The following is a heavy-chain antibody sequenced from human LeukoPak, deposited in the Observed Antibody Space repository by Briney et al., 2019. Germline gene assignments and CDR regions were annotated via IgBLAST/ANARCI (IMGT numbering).Heavy chain of an antibody. CDR2: IYADGSS. CDR3: ARDQGQRPFDY. J-gene: IGHJ4*02. Sequence: PSETLSLTCTVSGGSVGSDNSYWNWIRQPAGKGLEWIGRIYADGSSTYNPSLKSRVTILVDTSKNQFSLKLSSVTAADTAVYYCARDQGQRPFDYWGQGTLVTVSS. V-gene: IGHV4-61*02. CDR1: GGSVGSDNSY.